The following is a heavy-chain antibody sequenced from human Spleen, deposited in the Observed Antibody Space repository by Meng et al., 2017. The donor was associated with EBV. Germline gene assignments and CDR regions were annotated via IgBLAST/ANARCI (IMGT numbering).Heavy chain of an antibody. CDR2: LNANNGDT. CDR3: ARLDYSNYFG. CDR1: GYTFTTYR. D-gene: IGHD4-11*01. V-gene: IGHV1-3*01. Sequence: QVRAVSVGGEVLRHGASVKVSCKASGYTFTTYRMHWVRPAPGKRLEWMGWLNANNGDTKYSQMFKGRVTITRDPYASTAYLGLSSMRSEDTAVYYCARLDYSNYFGWGQGTLVTVSS. J-gene: IGHJ4*02.